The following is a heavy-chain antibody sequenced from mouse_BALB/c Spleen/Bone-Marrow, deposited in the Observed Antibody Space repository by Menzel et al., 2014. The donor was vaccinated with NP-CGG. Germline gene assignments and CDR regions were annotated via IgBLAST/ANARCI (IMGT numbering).Heavy chain of an antibody. CDR1: GLDFRRYW. J-gene: IGHJ3*01. Sequence: EVRLVESGGGLVQPGGSLKLSWAASGLDFRRYWLSWVGQAPGKGLEWIGEINADSSTINYTPSLKDKFIISRDNPKKTLYMQMTKVRSEDTGLYYSARLYYYVQFVYWGQGTLVTVSA. CDR2: INADSSTI. D-gene: IGHD1-1*01. CDR3: ARLYYYVQFVY. V-gene: IGHV4-1*02.